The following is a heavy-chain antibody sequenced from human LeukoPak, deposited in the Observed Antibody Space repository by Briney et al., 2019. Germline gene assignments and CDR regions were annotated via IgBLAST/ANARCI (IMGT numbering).Heavy chain of an antibody. CDR2: IYYSGST. CDR1: GGSISSYY. V-gene: IGHV4-59*01. J-gene: IGHJ4*02. D-gene: IGHD1-26*01. CDR3: ARGHSGSYIRRQIFDY. Sequence: PSETLSLTCTVSGGSISSYYWSWIRQPPGKGLEWIGYIYYSGSTNYNPSLKSRVTISVDTSKNQFSLKLSSVTAADTAVYYCARGHSGSYIRRQIFDYWDQGTLVTVSS.